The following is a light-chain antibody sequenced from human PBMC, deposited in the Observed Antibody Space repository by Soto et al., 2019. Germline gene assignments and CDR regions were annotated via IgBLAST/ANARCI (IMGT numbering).Light chain of an antibody. CDR1: QSVRTD. CDR2: GAS. Sequence: EIVMKQSPVTLSVSPGERVTLSCRASQSVRTDVAWYQQKPGQPPRLLIDGASTRATGIPVRFSGSGSGTEFTLTISSLQSEDFAVYYCQQFNTRPLVTFGGGTKVDIK. CDR3: QQFNTRPLVT. J-gene: IGKJ4*01. V-gene: IGKV3-15*01.